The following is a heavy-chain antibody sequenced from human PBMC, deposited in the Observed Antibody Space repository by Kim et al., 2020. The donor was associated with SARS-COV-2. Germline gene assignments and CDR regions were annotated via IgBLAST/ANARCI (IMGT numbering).Heavy chain of an antibody. D-gene: IGHD2-2*01. CDR3: ARGQPLDY. CDR2: ISYSGNS. CDR1: GGSIRSGGKF. J-gene: IGHJ4*02. V-gene: IGHV4-31*03. Sequence: SETLSLTCRVSGGSIRSGGKFWTWIRQHPAKGLEWIGYISYSGNSHYSPSLRSRVSISLQTSENQFSLELTSVTAADTAVYYCARGQPLDYWGQGNLVTV.